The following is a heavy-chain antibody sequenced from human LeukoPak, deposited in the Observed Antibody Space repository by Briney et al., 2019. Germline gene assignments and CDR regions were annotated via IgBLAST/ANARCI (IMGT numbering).Heavy chain of an antibody. J-gene: IGHJ4*02. CDR3: ARTKVGASSHFDY. CDR1: GGSISSGGYS. Sequence: SQTLSLTCAVSGGSISSGGYSWSWIRQPPGKGLEWIGYIYHSGSTYHNPSLKSRVTISVDRSKNQFSLKLSSVTAADTAVYYCARTKVGASSHFDYWGQGTLVTVSS. V-gene: IGHV4-30-2*01. CDR2: IYHSGST. D-gene: IGHD1-26*01.